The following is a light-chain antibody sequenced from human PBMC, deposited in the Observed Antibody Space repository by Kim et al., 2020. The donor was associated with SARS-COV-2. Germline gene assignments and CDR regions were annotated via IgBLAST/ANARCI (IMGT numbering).Light chain of an antibody. CDR3: QQDYNFT. V-gene: IGKV3D-7*01. CDR1: QSVSSTS. J-gene: IGKJ3*01. Sequence: PGERVTLSCRASQSVSSTSLTWYQQKPGQAPGLLVYGASTGATGIPARFSGSGSGTDFTLTISSLQPEDFAVYFCQQDYNFTFGPGTKVDIK. CDR2: GAS.